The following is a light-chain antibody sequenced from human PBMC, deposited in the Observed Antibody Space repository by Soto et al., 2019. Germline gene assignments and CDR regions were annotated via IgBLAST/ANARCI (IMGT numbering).Light chain of an antibody. Sequence: DIVMTQSPDSLAVSLGERATINCKSSQSVLHSPNNKNYLAWYQQQPGQPPKLLIYWASTRESGVPDRFSGSGSGTDFTLTISSLQAEDVAVYYCHQYNGISWTFGQGTKVEIK. CDR1: QSVLHSPNNKNY. CDR3: HQYNGISWT. CDR2: WAS. J-gene: IGKJ1*01. V-gene: IGKV4-1*01.